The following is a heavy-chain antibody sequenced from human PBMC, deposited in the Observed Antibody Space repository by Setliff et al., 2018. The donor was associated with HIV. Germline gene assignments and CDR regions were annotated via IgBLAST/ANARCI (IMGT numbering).Heavy chain of an antibody. CDR1: GGSFNDYY. J-gene: IGHJ4*02. CDR3: ARGLDYYGSGSYLPLGY. D-gene: IGHD3-10*01. CDR2: IDHSGST. V-gene: IGHV4-34*01. Sequence: SETLSLTCAVYGGSFNDYYWTWIRQPPGKGLEWIGEIDHSGSTKYHASLKSRVTISIDTSKDQISLKLSSVTAADTAVYYCARGLDYYGSGSYLPLGYWGQGTLVTVSS.